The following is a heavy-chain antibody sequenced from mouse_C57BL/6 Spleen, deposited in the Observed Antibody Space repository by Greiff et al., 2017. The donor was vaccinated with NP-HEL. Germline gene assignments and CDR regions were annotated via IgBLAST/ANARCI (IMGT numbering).Heavy chain of an antibody. V-gene: IGHV1-55*01. Sequence: VQLQQSGAELVKPGASVKMSCKASGYTFTSYWITWVKQRPGQGLEWIGDIYPGSGSTNYNEKFKSKATLTVDTSSSTAYMQLSSLTSEDSAVYYCARDYSNYGRGAMDYWGQGTSVTVSS. J-gene: IGHJ4*01. CDR1: GYTFTSYW. CDR3: ARDYSNYGRGAMDY. D-gene: IGHD2-5*01. CDR2: IYPGSGST.